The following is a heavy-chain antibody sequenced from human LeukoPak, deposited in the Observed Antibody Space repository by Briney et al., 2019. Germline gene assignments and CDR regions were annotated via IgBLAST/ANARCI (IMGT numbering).Heavy chain of an antibody. Sequence: ASVKVSCKASGYTFTSYGISWVRQAPGQGLEWMGWISAYNGNTNYAQKLQGRVTMTTDTSTSTAYMELRSLRSDDTAVYYCAREVYSYDILTGRADYWGQGTLVTVSS. CDR2: ISAYNGNT. J-gene: IGHJ4*02. D-gene: IGHD3-9*01. CDR3: AREVYSYDILTGRADY. V-gene: IGHV1-18*01. CDR1: GYTFTSYG.